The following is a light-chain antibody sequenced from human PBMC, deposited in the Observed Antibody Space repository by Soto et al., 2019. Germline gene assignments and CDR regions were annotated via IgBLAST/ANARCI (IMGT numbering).Light chain of an antibody. CDR3: QHYNTYSAT. CDR2: GAS. CDR1: QNIASW. Sequence: DIQMTQSPSTLSASVGDSVTITCRASQNIASWLAWYQQTPGKAPKLLIYGASTSESGVPSRFSGSGSGTEFTLTIRSLQPGDFATYYCQHYNTYSATFGQGTRLEIK. J-gene: IGKJ5*01. V-gene: IGKV1-5*01.